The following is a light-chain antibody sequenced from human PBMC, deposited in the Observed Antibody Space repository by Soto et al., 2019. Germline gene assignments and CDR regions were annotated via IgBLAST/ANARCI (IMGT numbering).Light chain of an antibody. CDR1: QSISSW. V-gene: IGKV1-5*01. Sequence: DIQMTQSPSTLSASVGDRVTITCRASQSISSWLAWYQQKPGKAPKLLIYDASSLESGVPSRFSGSGSGTEFTLTISSLQPDDFATYYCQQYNSYPFTFGHRTKVDIK. CDR2: DAS. CDR3: QQYNSYPFT. J-gene: IGKJ3*01.